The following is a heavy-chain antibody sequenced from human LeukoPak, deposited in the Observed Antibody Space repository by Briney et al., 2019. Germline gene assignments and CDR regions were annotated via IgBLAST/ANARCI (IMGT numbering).Heavy chain of an antibody. CDR1: GYTFTGYY. D-gene: IGHD3-3*01. CDR2: INPNSGGT. J-gene: IGHJ4*02. CDR3: ARGPPKGEWLLFSTHFDY. V-gene: IGHV1-2*06. Sequence: ASVKVSCKASGYTFTGYYMHWVRQAPGQGLEWMGRINPNSGGTNYAQKFQGRVTMTRDTSISTAYMELSRLRSDDTAVYYCARGPPKGEWLLFSTHFDYWGQGTLVTVSS.